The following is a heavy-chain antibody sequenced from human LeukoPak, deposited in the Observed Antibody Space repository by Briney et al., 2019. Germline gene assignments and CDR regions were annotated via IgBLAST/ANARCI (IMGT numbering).Heavy chain of an antibody. J-gene: IGHJ3*01. D-gene: IGHD3-22*01. V-gene: IGHV4-38-2*02. CDR3: AKSTYYYDTFVNAFDL. Sequence: SETLSLTCTVSGYSITSSYYWAWIRQPPGKGLEWVASISHSGTTYYNPSLKSRVTISIDTSRNQFSLKLSSVTAADTAVYYCAKSTYYYDTFVNAFDLWGQGTVVTVSS. CDR2: ISHSGTT. CDR1: GYSITSSYY.